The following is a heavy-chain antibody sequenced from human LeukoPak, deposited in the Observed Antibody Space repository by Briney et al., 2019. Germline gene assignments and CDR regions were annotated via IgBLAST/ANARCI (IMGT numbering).Heavy chain of an antibody. CDR1: GFTFSSYA. J-gene: IGHJ4*02. Sequence: GGSLRLSCAASGFTFSSYAMSWVRQAPGKGLEWASAISGSGGSTYYADSVKGRFTISRDNSKNTLYLQMNSLRAEDTAVYYCAKDLTGIQGFFDYWGQGTLVTVSS. D-gene: IGHD5-18*01. V-gene: IGHV3-23*01. CDR2: ISGSGGST. CDR3: AKDLTGIQGFFDY.